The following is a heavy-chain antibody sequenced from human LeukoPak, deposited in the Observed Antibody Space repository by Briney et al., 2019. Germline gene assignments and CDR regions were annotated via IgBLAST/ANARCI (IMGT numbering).Heavy chain of an antibody. J-gene: IGHJ3*02. V-gene: IGHV1-69*02. CDR2: IIPILGIA. Sequence: VKVSCKASGGTFSSYTISWVRQAPGQGLEWMGRIIPILGIANYAQKFQGRVTITADKSTSTAYMEQSSLRSEDTAVYYCARKEGLNSSSWSDAFDIWGQGTMVTVSS. CDR3: ARKEGLNSSSWSDAFDI. CDR1: GGTFSSYT. D-gene: IGHD6-13*01.